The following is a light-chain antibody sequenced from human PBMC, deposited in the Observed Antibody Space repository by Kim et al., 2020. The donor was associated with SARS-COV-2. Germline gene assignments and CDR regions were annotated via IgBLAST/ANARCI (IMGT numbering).Light chain of an antibody. CDR2: KAS. J-gene: IGKJ2*01. V-gene: IGKV1-5*03. CDR1: RSIRSW. Sequence: SASVGDRVTIACQASRSIRSWLAWYQQKPGKAPNLLIYKASSLESGVPSRFSGSGSGTEFTLTISSLQPDDFATYYCQQYNSYPYTFGQGTKLEI. CDR3: QQYNSYPYT.